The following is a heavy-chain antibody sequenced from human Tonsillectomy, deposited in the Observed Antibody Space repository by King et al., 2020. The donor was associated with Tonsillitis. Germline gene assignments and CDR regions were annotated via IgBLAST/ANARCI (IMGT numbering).Heavy chain of an antibody. Sequence: QLVQSGAEVKKPGSSVKVSCKASGGTFSSYAISWVRQAPGQGLEWMGGIIPIFGTANYAQKFQGRVTITADESTSTAYMELSSPRSEDTAVYYCASSYRVQLWFCDYYGMDVWGQGTTVTVSS. J-gene: IGHJ6*02. CDR3: ASSYRVQLWFCDYYGMDV. CDR2: IIPIFGTA. V-gene: IGHV1-69*01. D-gene: IGHD5-18*01. CDR1: GGTFSSYA.